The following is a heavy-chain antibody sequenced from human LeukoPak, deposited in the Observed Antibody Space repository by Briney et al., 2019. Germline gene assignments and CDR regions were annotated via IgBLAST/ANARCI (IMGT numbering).Heavy chain of an antibody. CDR1: GFTFSSYA. Sequence: GGSLRLSCAASGFTFSSYAMSWVRQAPGKGLEWVSSITDTGGRTYYADSVKGRFTISRDNFKNTLYLQMNSLRAEDTAVYYCAKKPHGFDYWGQGTLVTVSS. CDR2: ITDTGGRT. CDR3: AKKPHGFDY. V-gene: IGHV3-23*01. J-gene: IGHJ4*02.